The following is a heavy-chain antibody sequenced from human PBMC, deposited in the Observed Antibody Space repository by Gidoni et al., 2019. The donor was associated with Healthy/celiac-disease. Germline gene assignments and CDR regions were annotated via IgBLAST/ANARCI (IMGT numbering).Heavy chain of an antibody. CDR1: GFTFSSYA. Sequence: QVQLVESGGGVVQPGRSLSLSCAASGFTFSSYAMHWVRQAPGKGLEWVAVISYDGSNKYYADSVKGRFTISRDNSKNTLYLQMNSLRAEDTAVYYCARDSDWVGDIWGQGTMVTVSS. D-gene: IGHD3-9*01. CDR2: ISYDGSNK. J-gene: IGHJ3*02. V-gene: IGHV3-30-3*01. CDR3: ARDSDWVGDI.